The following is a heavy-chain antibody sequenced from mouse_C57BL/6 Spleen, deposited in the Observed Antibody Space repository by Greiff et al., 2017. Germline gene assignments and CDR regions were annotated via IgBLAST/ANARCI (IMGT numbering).Heavy chain of an antibody. V-gene: IGHV1-15*01. CDR3: TRSFYYEGYFDV. CDR1: GYTFTDYE. D-gene: IGHD1-1*01. CDR2: IDPETGGT. Sequence: QVQLQQSGAELVRPGASVTLSCKASGYTFTDYEMHWVKQTPVHGLEWIGAIDPETGGTAYNQKFKGKAILTADKSSSTAYMELRSLTSEDSAVYYCTRSFYYEGYFDVWGTGTTVTVSS. J-gene: IGHJ1*03.